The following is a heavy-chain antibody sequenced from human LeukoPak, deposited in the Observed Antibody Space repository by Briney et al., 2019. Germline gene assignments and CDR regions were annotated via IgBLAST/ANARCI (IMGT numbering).Heavy chain of an antibody. CDR2: IYYSGST. Sequence: SETLSLTCTVSGGSISSSSYYWGWIRQPPGKGLEWIGSIYYSGSTYYNPSLKSRVTISVDTSKNQFSLKLSSVTAADTAVYYCARRGYSYGEDDFDYWGQGTLVTVSS. J-gene: IGHJ4*02. CDR1: GGSISSSSYY. CDR3: ARRGYSYGEDDFDY. V-gene: IGHV4-39*07. D-gene: IGHD5-18*01.